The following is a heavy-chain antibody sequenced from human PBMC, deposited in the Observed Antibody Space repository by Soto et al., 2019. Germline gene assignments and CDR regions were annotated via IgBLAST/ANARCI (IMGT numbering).Heavy chain of an antibody. CDR1: GGSISSSSYY. V-gene: IGHV4-39*01. CDR3: ARRRIAVAGTLDY. J-gene: IGHJ4*02. Sequence: SETLSLTCTVSGGSISSSSYYWGWIRQPPGKGLEWIGSIYYSGSTYYNPSLKSRVTISVDTSKNQFSLKLSSVTAADTAVYYCARRRIAVAGTLDYWGQGTLVTVSS. CDR2: IYYSGST. D-gene: IGHD6-19*01.